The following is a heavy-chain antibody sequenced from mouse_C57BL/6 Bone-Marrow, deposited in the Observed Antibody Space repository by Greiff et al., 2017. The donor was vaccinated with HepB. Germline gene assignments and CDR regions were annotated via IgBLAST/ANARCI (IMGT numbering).Heavy chain of an antibody. CDR2: ISSGGSYT. V-gene: IGHV5-6*01. J-gene: IGHJ3*01. CDR1: GFTFSSYG. CDR3: ARGSSFAY. D-gene: IGHD1-3*01. Sequence: EVQLVESGGDLVKPGGSLKLSCAASGFTFSSYGMSWVRQTPDKRLEWVATISSGGSYTYYPDSVKGRFTISRDNAKNTLYLQMSSLKSEDTAMYYCARGSSFAYWGQGTLVTVSA.